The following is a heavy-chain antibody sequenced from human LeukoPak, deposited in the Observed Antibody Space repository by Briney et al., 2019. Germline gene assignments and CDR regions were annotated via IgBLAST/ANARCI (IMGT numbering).Heavy chain of an antibody. J-gene: IGHJ2*01. Sequence: PSETLSLTWAVSGGSFSSFYWRWIRQPPGKGLEWIGYIYYTGGTNYNPSLKSRITTSGDTSKNQFSLQVSSVTAADTAMDYRARHGTSVAWYCDRWGRGTLVAVSS. CDR2: IYYTGGT. V-gene: IGHV4-59*08. CDR3: ARHGTSVAWYCDR. CDR1: GGSFSSFY. D-gene: IGHD6-19*01.